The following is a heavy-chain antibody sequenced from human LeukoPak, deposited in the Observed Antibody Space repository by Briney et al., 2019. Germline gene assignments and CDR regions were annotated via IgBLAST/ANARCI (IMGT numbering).Heavy chain of an antibody. V-gene: IGHV6-1*01. CDR1: GDSVSSNSAA. J-gene: IGHJ3*02. Sequence: SQTLSLTCAISGDSVSSNSAAWNWIRQSPSRGLEWLGRTYYRSKWYNDYAVSVKSRITTNPDTSKNQFSLQLNSVTPEDTAVYYCAREVETVVVVAATPNDAFDIWGQGTMVTVSS. D-gene: IGHD2-15*01. CDR2: TYYRSKWYN. CDR3: AREVETVVVVAATPNDAFDI.